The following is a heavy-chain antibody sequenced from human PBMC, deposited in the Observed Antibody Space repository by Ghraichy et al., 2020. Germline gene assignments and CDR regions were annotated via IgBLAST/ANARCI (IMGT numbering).Heavy chain of an antibody. CDR2: IYSDGST. CDR3: AREQTTSTCTGGRCYVSLNGWIDP. Sequence: LSLTCAASEFTVSSNYMSWVRQAPGKGLEWVSVIYSDGSTYYADSVKGRFTISRDNSKNTLYLQMNSLRAEDTAVYFCAREQTTSTCTGGRCYVSLNGWIDPWGQGTLVTVSS. D-gene: IGHD2-15*01. J-gene: IGHJ5*02. CDR1: EFTVSSNY. V-gene: IGHV3-53*01.